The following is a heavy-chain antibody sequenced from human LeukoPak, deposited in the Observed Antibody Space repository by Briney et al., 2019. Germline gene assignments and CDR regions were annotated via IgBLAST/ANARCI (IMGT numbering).Heavy chain of an antibody. Sequence: GGSLRLSCAASGFTDSSNYMSWVRQAPGKGLEWVSVIYSGGSTYYADSVKGRFTISRDNSKNTLYLQMNSLRAEDTAVYYCARVKDYWGAFDIWGQGTMVTVSS. J-gene: IGHJ3*02. CDR2: IYSGGST. CDR3: ARVKDYWGAFDI. V-gene: IGHV3-66*01. D-gene: IGHD7-27*01. CDR1: GFTDSSNY.